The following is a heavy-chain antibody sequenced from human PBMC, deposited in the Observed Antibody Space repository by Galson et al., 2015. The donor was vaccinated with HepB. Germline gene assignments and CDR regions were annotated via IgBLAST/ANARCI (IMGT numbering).Heavy chain of an antibody. D-gene: IGHD6-13*01. J-gene: IGHJ6*02. V-gene: IGHV3-23*01. CDR1: GFTFSSYA. Sequence: SLRLSCAASGFTFSSYAMSWVRQAPGKGLEWVSAISGSGGSTYYTDSVKGRFTISRDNSKNTLYLQMNSLRAEDTAVYYCAKELYSSSWYSRSYYYGMDVWGQGTTVTVSS. CDR3: AKELYSSSWYSRSYYYGMDV. CDR2: ISGSGGST.